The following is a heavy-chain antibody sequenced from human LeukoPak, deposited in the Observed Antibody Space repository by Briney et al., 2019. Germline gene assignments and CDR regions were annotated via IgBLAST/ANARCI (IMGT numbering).Heavy chain of an antibody. D-gene: IGHD3-22*01. V-gene: IGHV4-34*01. CDR3: AGRDYYDSSGYHDALDI. CDR1: GGSFSGYY. Sequence: SETLSLTCAVYGGSFSGYYWSWIRQPPGKGLEWIGEINHSGSTNYNPSLKSRVTISVDTSKNQFSLKLSSVTAADTAVYYCAGRDYYDSSGYHDALDIWGQGTMVTVSS. CDR2: INHSGST. J-gene: IGHJ3*02.